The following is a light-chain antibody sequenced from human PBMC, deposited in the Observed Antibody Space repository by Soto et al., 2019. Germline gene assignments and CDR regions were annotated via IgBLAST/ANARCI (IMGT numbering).Light chain of an antibody. J-gene: IGLJ1*01. V-gene: IGLV2-14*01. CDR1: SSDVGGYNY. CDR2: EVS. Sequence: QSALTQPASVSGSPGQSITISCTGTSSDVGGYNYVSWYQQHPGKAPKLMIYEVSNRPSGVSNRFSGSKSGNTASLTISGLQAADEADYYCSSYTSSSTRVFGNGTKVTVL. CDR3: SSYTSSSTRV.